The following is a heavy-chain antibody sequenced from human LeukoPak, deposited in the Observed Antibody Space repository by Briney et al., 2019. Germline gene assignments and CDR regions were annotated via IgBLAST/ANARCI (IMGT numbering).Heavy chain of an antibody. CDR2: IHTSGST. V-gene: IGHV4-4*07. CDR3: ARDYQQQLVRKYYYYYYMDV. CDR1: GGSISSYY. J-gene: IGHJ6*03. Sequence: ASETLSLTCTVSGGSISSYYWSWIRQPAGKGLEWIGRIHTSGSTNYNPSLKSRVTMSVDTSKNQFSLKLSSVTAADTAVYYCARDYQQQLVRKYYYYYYMDVWGKGTTVTVSS. D-gene: IGHD6-13*01.